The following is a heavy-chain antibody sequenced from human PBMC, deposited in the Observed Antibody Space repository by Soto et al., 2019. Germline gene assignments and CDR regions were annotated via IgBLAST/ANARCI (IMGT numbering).Heavy chain of an antibody. CDR1: GYTFTSYG. CDR2: ISTYNGNT. CDR3: ASGYDDDY. D-gene: IGHD5-12*01. J-gene: IGHJ4*02. Sequence: QVQLMQSGTEVKKPGASVKVSCKASGYTFTSYGVSWVRQAPGQGLEWMGWISTYNGNTNYAQKVQGRVTLTTDTSTSTAYMEQRSLTSVDTAVYYCASGYDDDYWGQGTLVTVSS. V-gene: IGHV1-18*01.